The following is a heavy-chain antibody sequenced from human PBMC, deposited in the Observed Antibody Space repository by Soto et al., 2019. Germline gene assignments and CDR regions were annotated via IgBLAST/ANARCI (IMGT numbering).Heavy chain of an antibody. J-gene: IGHJ4*02. D-gene: IGHD3-10*01. V-gene: IGHV4-34*01. CDR1: GGSFSRYH. Sequence: QVQLQQWGAGLLKPSETLSLTCTVYGGSFSRYHWNWIRQAPGKGLEWIGEIHHDGGTNYSPSLEGRVTISVDTSKNEISLKLSSVTAADTGVYYCARGYGEEWPTSDFWGQGTLVTVSS. CDR2: IHHDGGT. CDR3: ARGYGEEWPTSDF.